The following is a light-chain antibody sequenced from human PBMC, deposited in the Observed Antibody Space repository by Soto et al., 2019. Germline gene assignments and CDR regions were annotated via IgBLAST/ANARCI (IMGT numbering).Light chain of an antibody. CDR1: QRVDGSH. V-gene: IGKV3-20*01. CDR2: GAS. J-gene: IGKJ5*01. Sequence: EIVLTQPPATLSFSPGERATLFCRASQRVDGSHLAWSQLRPGQAPRLLIYGASTRATGIPDRFSVSGSGTDFSLTIRGLKHEDFAVYYCQQYRMSPNTFGQGERLEIK. CDR3: QQYRMSPNT.